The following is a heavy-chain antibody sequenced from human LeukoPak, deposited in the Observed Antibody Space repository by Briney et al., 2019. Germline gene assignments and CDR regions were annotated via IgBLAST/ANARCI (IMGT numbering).Heavy chain of an antibody. D-gene: IGHD5-24*01. Sequence: SETLSLTCAVSGGSISSGGYSWSWIRRPPGKGLEWIGYIYHSGSTYYNPSLKSRVTISVDRSKNQFSLKLSSVTAADTAVYYCARENVEMATTGYFDYWGQGTLVTVSS. CDR1: GGSISSGGYS. J-gene: IGHJ4*02. V-gene: IGHV4-30-2*01. CDR3: ARENVEMATTGYFDY. CDR2: IYHSGST.